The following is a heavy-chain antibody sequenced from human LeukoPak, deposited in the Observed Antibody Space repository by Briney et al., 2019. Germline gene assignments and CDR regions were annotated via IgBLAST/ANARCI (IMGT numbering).Heavy chain of an antibody. V-gene: IGHV1-46*01. D-gene: IGHD3-3*01. CDR3: ARGAVRDFWSGATYYYYMDV. Sequence: GASVKVSCKASGYIFTNYYVHWVRQAPGQGLEWMGIIDPSGDNTNYAQKFQGRVTITADESTSTAYMELSSLRSEDTAVYYCARGAVRDFWSGATYYYYMDVWGKGTTVTVSS. CDR1: GYIFTNYY. CDR2: IDPSGDNT. J-gene: IGHJ6*03.